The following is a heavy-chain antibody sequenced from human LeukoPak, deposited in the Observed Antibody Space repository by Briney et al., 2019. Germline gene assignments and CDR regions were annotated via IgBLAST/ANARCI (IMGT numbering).Heavy chain of an antibody. V-gene: IGHV3-23*01. D-gene: IGHD3-22*01. CDR3: AKGLHYYDSSIDY. Sequence: GGPLRLSCVASGVTLSNYAMSWARQAPGKGLEWVSGISSSGSGGNTYYADSVKGRFTISRDSSRNTLYLQMNSLRAEDTAVYYCAKGLHYYDSSIDYWGQGTLVTVSS. CDR1: GVTLSNYA. CDR2: ISSSGSGGNT. J-gene: IGHJ4*02.